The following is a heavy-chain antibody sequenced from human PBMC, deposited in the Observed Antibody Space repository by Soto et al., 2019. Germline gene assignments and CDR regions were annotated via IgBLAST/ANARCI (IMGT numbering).Heavy chain of an antibody. CDR3: ARASTDSRGPTLSMGV. J-gene: IGHJ6*02. Sequence: QVQLQESGPGLVKPSQTLSLTCTVSGGSLSSGGYYWSWIRQHPGKGLEWIGYIYYSGSTYYNPYLNSRSTISVETSKSEFSLKLSSVTAADTVVYYCARASTDSRGPTLSMGVWGQGTTVTVSS. D-gene: IGHD6-19*01. CDR1: GGSLSSGGYY. V-gene: IGHV4-31*03. CDR2: IYYSGST.